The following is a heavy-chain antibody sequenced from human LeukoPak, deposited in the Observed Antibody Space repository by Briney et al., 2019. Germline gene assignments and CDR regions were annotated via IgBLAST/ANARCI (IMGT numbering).Heavy chain of an antibody. Sequence: ASVTVSCTVSVYTLTELSMHWVGQAPGKGGEWMGGFDPEDGATIYAQKFQGIVTMTEDTSTDTTYMELNSLRSEDTAVYYSATMRPAVYFDYWGQGTLVTVSS. CDR3: ATMRPAVYFDY. CDR1: VYTLTELS. CDR2: FDPEDGAT. V-gene: IGHV1-24*01. D-gene: IGHD6-19*01. J-gene: IGHJ4*02.